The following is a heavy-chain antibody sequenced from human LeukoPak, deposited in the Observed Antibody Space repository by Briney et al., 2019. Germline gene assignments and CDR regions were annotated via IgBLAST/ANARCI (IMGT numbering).Heavy chain of an antibody. J-gene: IGHJ4*02. CDR1: GFTFSSYS. Sequence: PGGSLGLSCAASGFTFSSYSMNWVRQAPGKGLEWVSYISSSSSTIYYADSVKGRFTISRDNAKNSLYLQMNSLRAEDTAVYYCARNPSSDYWGQGTLVTVSS. V-gene: IGHV3-48*01. CDR3: ARNPSSDY. CDR2: ISSSSSTI.